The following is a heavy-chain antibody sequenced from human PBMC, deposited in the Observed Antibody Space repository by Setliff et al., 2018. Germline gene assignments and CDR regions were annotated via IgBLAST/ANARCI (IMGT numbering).Heavy chain of an antibody. V-gene: IGHV3-30*02. Sequence: PGGSLRLSCAASGFVFGTYGMHWVRQAPGKGLDWVASVRFDGSYKVYAYSVKGRFTISRDNSENTLFLQMTSLRPEDTGIYYCAKVKKPLIRGSGFDYWGRGTLVTVSS. CDR2: VRFDGSYK. D-gene: IGHD2-8*01. CDR1: GFVFGTYG. J-gene: IGHJ4*02. CDR3: AKVKKPLIRGSGFDY.